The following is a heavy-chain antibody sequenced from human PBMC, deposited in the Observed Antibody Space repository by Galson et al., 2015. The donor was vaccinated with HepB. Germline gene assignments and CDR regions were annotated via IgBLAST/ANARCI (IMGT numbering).Heavy chain of an antibody. J-gene: IGHJ5*02. CDR3: ARGALVVVVGATQNNWFGP. CDR2: ISPYNRHT. D-gene: IGHD2-15*01. V-gene: IGHV1-18*01. Sequence: SVKVSCKASGYTFYTFSITWVRQAPGRGLEWMGWISPYNRHTNYTQKLQGRVTMTTDTSTGTAFMELRSLRPDDTAVYYCARGALVVVVGATQNNWFGPWGQGTLVTVSS. CDR1: GYTFYTFS.